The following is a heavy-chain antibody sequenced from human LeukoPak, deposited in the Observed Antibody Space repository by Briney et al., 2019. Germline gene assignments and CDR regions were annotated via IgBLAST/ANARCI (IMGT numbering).Heavy chain of an antibody. V-gene: IGHV4-59*01. CDR2: IYYSGST. D-gene: IGHD4-17*01. J-gene: IGHJ4*02. CDR1: GGSIRSYY. Sequence: SETLPLTCTVSGGSIRSYYWSWIRQPPGKGLEWIGYIYYSGSTNYNPSLKSRVSISVDTSKNQFSLKLSSVTAADTAVYYCARTGSTVTMLYPFDHWGQGTLVTVSS. CDR3: ARTGSTVTMLYPFDH.